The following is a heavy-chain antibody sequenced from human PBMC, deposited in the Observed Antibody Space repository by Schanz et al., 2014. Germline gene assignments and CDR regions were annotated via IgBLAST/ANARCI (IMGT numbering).Heavy chain of an antibody. Sequence: EVQLVQSGGGLVQPGGSLRLSCAASGFTFSSHWMHWVRQDPGKGLVWVARINSVGSNTDYADSVTGRFTNSRDNAKNTLYLQINTLRAEDTAVYYSARKMKVGVYGGKGQDSLDIWGQGTMVTVSS. CDR1: GFTFSSHW. CDR2: INSVGSNT. J-gene: IGHJ3*02. D-gene: IGHD3-22*01. CDR3: ARKMKVGVYGGKGQDSLDI. V-gene: IGHV3-74*01.